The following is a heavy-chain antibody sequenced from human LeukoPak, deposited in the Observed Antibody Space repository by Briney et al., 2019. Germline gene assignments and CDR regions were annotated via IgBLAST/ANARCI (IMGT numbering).Heavy chain of an antibody. CDR1: GGSISGYY. D-gene: IGHD2-2*02. J-gene: IGHJ5*02. Sequence: SETLSLTCTVSGGSISGYYWSWIRQPPGKGLEWIGYIYYSGSTNYNPSLKSRVTISVDTSKNQFSLKLSSVTAADTAVYYCARDLIPGDNWFDPWGQGTLVTVSS. CDR3: ARDLIPGDNWFDP. CDR2: IYYSGST. V-gene: IGHV4-59*01.